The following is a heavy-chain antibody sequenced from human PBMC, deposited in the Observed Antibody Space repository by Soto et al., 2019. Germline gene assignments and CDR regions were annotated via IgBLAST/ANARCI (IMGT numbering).Heavy chain of an antibody. Sequence: ASVKVSCKASGYTFTGCYMHWVRQAPGQGLEWMGWINPNSGGTNYAQKFQGWVTMTRDTSISTAYMELSRLRSDDTAVYYCARGTAGDFWSGYYSSTYMDVWGKGTTVTVPS. CDR2: INPNSGGT. D-gene: IGHD3-3*01. CDR3: ARGTAGDFWSGYYSSTYMDV. V-gene: IGHV1-2*04. CDR1: GYTFTGCY. J-gene: IGHJ6*03.